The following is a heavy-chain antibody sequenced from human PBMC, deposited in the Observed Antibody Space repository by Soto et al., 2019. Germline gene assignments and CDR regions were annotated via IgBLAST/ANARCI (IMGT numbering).Heavy chain of an antibody. D-gene: IGHD5-18*01. J-gene: IGHJ4*02. CDR1: GGSISSGDYY. CDR3: ARASYGGYFDY. CDR2: IYYSGST. V-gene: IGHV4-61*08. Sequence: SETLSLTCTVSGGSISSGDYYWSWIRQPPGKGLEWIGYIYYSGSTNYNPSLKSRVTISVDTSKNQFSLKLSSVTAADTAVYYCARASYGGYFDYWGQGTLVTVSS.